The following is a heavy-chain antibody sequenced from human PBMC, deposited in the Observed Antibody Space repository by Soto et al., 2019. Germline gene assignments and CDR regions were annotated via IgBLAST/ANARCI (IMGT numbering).Heavy chain of an antibody. D-gene: IGHD3-10*01. CDR1: GGTFSSYA. J-gene: IGHJ6*02. Sequence: GASVKVSCKASGGTFSSYAISWVRQAPGQGLEWMGGIIPIFGTANYAQKFQGRVTITADESTSTAYMELSSLRSEDTAVYYCARGNMVRGVIKGYYYYGMDVWGQGTTGTVSS. V-gene: IGHV1-69*13. CDR3: ARGNMVRGVIKGYYYYGMDV. CDR2: IIPIFGTA.